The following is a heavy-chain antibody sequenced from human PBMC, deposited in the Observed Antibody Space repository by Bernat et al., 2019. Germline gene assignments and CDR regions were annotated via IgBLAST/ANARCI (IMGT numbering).Heavy chain of an antibody. Sequence: EVQLLESGGGLVQPGGSLRLSCSASGFTFTSYAMSWVRQAPGKGLEWVSAISVSGGSTYYAGSVKGRFTRSRDNSKNTLYMQMNSLRAEDTAVYYCAKDDCAGDCHYWYFDLWGRGTLVTVSS. J-gene: IGHJ2*01. CDR1: GFTFTSYA. V-gene: IGHV3-23*01. CDR3: AKDDCAGDCHYWYFDL. D-gene: IGHD2-21*02. CDR2: ISVSGGST.